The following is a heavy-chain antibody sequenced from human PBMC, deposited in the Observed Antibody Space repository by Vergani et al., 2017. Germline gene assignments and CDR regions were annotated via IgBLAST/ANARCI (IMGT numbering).Heavy chain of an antibody. V-gene: IGHV4-39*01. CDR1: GDSLISRSYY. Sequence: QMQLQESGPGLVKASETLSLTCTVSGDSLISRSYYWGWIRQPPGKGLEWIGSIYNSGNGDSSSSLKSRVTISADTSTNQFSLRLTSVPAADTAVYYCAGPSAPGDYDALDMGGEGSMVTV. CDR3: AGPSAPGDYDALDM. D-gene: IGHD4-17*01. J-gene: IGHJ3*02. CDR2: IYNSGNG.